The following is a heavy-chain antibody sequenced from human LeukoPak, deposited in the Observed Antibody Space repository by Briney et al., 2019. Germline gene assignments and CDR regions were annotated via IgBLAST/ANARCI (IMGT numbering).Heavy chain of an antibody. D-gene: IGHD6-19*01. J-gene: IGHJ4*02. CDR2: ISGSSSHT. Sequence: QPGGSLRLSCTASGFIFKTYAMSWVRQAPGKGLEWVSGISGSSSHTEDADSVKGRFIISRDNSKNTLFLQMNSLRAEDTALYYCIKEYEKNNRSPQWGFDSWGQGTLVTVSS. V-gene: IGHV3-23*01. CDR1: GFIFKTYA. CDR3: IKEYEKNNRSPQWGFDS.